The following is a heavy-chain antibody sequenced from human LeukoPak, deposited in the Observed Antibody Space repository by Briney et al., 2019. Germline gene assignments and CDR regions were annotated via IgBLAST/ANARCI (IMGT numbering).Heavy chain of an antibody. CDR3: ARDIVVVVAASHYYYYGMDV. J-gene: IGHJ6*02. CDR2: IIPILGIA. V-gene: IGHV1-69*04. Sequence: SVKVSCKASGGTFSSYTISWVRQAPGQGLEWMGSIIPILGIANYAQKFQGRVTITADKSTSTAYMELSSLRSEDTAVYYCARDIVVVVAASHYYYYGMDVWGQGTTVTVSS. CDR1: GGTFSSYT. D-gene: IGHD2-15*01.